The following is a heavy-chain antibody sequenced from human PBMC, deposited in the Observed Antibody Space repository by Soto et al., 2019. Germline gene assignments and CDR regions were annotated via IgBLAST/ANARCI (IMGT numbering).Heavy chain of an antibody. D-gene: IGHD3-10*02. V-gene: IGHV1-69*13. CDR3: ARDPLSSFAMDV. CDR1: GDTFSSYA. CDR2: IIPTFGRT. Sequence: ASVKVSCKASGDTFSSYAISWVRQAPGKGLEWMGKIIPTFGRTNYAQKFQGRLTISADDSTSTAYMELSSLLSEDTAVYYCARDPLSSFAMDVWGQGTTVTVSS. J-gene: IGHJ6*02.